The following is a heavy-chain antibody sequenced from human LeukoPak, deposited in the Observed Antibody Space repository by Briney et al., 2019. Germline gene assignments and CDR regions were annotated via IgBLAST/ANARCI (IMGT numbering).Heavy chain of an antibody. Sequence: PSETLSLTCTVSGGSISSHYWSWIRQPPGKGLEWIGYIYYGGSTNYNPSLKSRVTISVDTSKNQFSLKLSSVTAADTAVYYCERGSSSWYNWFDPWGQGTLVTVSS. D-gene: IGHD6-13*01. CDR2: IYYGGST. J-gene: IGHJ5*02. V-gene: IGHV4-59*11. CDR1: GGSISSHY. CDR3: ERGSSSWYNWFDP.